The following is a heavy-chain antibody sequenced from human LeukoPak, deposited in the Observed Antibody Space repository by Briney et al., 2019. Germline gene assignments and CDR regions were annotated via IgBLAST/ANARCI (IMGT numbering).Heavy chain of an antibody. D-gene: IGHD1-26*01. CDR3: ARGGLGKSGSYCERISSFCPYYFDY. CDR1: GFTFSTYA. J-gene: IGHJ4*02. Sequence: GGSLRLSCAASGFTFSTYAMSWVRQAPGKGLEWVSAISGSGGTTYYADSVKGRFTISRDNAKNSLYLQMNSLRAEDTAVYYCARGGLGKSGSYCERISSFCPYYFDYWGQGTLVTVSS. CDR2: ISGSGGTT. V-gene: IGHV3-23*01.